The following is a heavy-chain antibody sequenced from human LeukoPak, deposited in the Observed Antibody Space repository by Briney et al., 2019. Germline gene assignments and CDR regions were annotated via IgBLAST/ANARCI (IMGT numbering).Heavy chain of an antibody. D-gene: IGHD6-19*01. CDR1: GFTVSSNY. V-gene: IGHV3-48*01. CDR3: ARVIEVADYYYYFHMDV. CDR2: ISSSSSAI. J-gene: IGHJ6*03. Sequence: PGGSLRLSCAASGFTVSSNYMSWARQAPGKGLEWVSYISSSSSAIYYADSVKGRFTISRDSAENSLYLQMNTLRAEDTAVYYCARVIEVADYYYYFHMDVWGKGTTVTVSS.